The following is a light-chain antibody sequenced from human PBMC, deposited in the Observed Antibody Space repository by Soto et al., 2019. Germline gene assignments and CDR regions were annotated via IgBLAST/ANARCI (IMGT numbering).Light chain of an antibody. J-gene: IGLJ1*01. CDR2: DVS. CDR1: SSDVGTYYF. CDR3: CLYAVTFYV. Sequence: QSVLTQPRSVSVSPGQSVTISCTGTSSDVGTYYFISCYQQHPGKAPRLMIFDVSERPSGAPYRFSGTKSGDTASLTISGLKAEDEADSSSCLYAVTFYVFGTGTKVTVL. V-gene: IGLV2-11*01.